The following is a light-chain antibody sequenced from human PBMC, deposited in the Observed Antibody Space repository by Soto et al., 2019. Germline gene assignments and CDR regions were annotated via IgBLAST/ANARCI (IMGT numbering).Light chain of an antibody. CDR1: QSVSSN. J-gene: IGKJ4*01. Sequence: ETVMTQSPGTLSVSPGESATLSCGTSQSVSSNLARYQQKPGQAPRLLIYGASTRATGIPARFSGSGSGTEFTLTISYLRPEDSAVYFCQQYHDWVTFGGGTRVEI. CDR3: QQYHDWVT. V-gene: IGKV3D-15*01. CDR2: GAS.